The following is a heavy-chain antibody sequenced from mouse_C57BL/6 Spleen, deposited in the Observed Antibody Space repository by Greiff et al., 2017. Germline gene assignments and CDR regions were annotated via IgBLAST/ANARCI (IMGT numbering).Heavy chain of an antibody. J-gene: IGHJ1*03. V-gene: IGHV1-74*01. D-gene: IGHD2-3*01. CDR2: IHPSDSDT. CDR1: GYTFTSYW. CDR3: AMGYDGNSWYFDV. Sequence: QVQLKQPGAELVKPGASVKVSCKASGYTFTSYWMHWVKQRPGQGLEWIGRIHPSDSDTNYNQKFRGKATLTVDKSSSTAYMQLSSLTSEDSAVYYCAMGYDGNSWYFDVWGTGTTVTVSS.